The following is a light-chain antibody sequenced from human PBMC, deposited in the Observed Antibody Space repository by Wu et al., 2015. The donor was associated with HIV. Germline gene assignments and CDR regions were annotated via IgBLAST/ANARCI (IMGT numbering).Light chain of an antibody. CDR2: GAS. CDR1: QSVSSIY. V-gene: IGKV3-20*01. J-gene: IGKJ2*01. CDR3: QQYGNSLYT. Sequence: EIVLTQSPGTLSLSPGERATLSCRASQSVSSIYVAWYQQKPGQAPRLLIYGASNRATGIPDRFSGSGSGTDFTLTISRLEPEDLAVYYCQQYGNSLYTFGPGDRSWRSN.